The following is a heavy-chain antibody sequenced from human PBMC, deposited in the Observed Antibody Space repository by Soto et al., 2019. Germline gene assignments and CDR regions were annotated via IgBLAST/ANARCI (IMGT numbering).Heavy chain of an antibody. CDR1: GYTFTSYG. J-gene: IGHJ4*02. D-gene: IGHD2-15*01. CDR2: ISAYNGNT. Sequence: QVQLVQSGAEVKEPGASVKVSCKASGYTFTSYGISWVRQAPGQGLEWMGWISAYNGNTNYAQKLQGRVTMTTDTSTSTAYMELRSLRSDDTAVYYCAREKRDYCSGGSCYSAVDYWGQGTLVTVSS. V-gene: IGHV1-18*04. CDR3: AREKRDYCSGGSCYSAVDY.